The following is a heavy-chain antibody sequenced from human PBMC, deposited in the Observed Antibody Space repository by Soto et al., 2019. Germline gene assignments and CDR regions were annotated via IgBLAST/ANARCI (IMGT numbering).Heavy chain of an antibody. J-gene: IGHJ4*02. CDR1: VFSLISSGVC. D-gene: IGHD3-22*01. Sequence: SGPTLVNPTQTLTLTCSFSVFSLISSGVCLCCIRQPPGKSLEWLALIYLDDDKRYIPSLNSILSITKDTSKNQVVLTMTNMDPAXXATCYCEHKADSHNSAHYQNWGQGTLVTVSS. V-gene: IGHV2-5*02. CDR2: IYLDDDK. CDR3: EHKADSHNSAHYQN.